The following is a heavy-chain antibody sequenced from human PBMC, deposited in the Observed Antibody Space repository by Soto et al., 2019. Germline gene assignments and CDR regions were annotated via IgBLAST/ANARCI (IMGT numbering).Heavy chain of an antibody. V-gene: IGHV3-9*01. CDR1: GFTFDNYA. J-gene: IGHJ4*02. CDR3: AKESSGYYFDY. Sequence: GGSLRLSCAASGFTFDNYAMHWVRQAPGKGLEWVSGISWNSGSIGYADSVKGRFTISRDNAKNSLYLRMNSLRAEDTALYCCAKESSGYYFDYWGQGTLVTVSS. D-gene: IGHD3-22*01. CDR2: ISWNSGSI.